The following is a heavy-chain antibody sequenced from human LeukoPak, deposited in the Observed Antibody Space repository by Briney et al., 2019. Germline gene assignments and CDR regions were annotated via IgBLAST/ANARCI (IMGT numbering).Heavy chain of an antibody. Sequence: PGGSLRLFCAASGFTFRSYWMHWVRQAPGKGLVWVSRINSDGTRTTYADSVKGRITISRDNAKNTLYLEINSLRVEDTAVYYCARGLHSAADGTVGYWGQGTLVTVSS. V-gene: IGHV3-74*01. CDR3: ARGLHSAADGTVGY. J-gene: IGHJ4*02. CDR2: INSDGTRT. CDR1: GFTFRSYW. D-gene: IGHD6-13*01.